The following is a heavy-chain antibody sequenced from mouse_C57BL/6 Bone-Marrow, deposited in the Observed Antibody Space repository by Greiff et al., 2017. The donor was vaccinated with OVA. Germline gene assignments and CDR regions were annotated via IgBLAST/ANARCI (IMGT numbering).Heavy chain of an antibody. D-gene: IGHD2-3*01. J-gene: IGHJ4*01. CDR1: GFSLSTFGMG. CDR3: ARTYDVRDYYAMDY. CDR2: SWWDDDK. Sequence: QVTLKVSGPGILQPSQTLSLTCSFSGFSLSTFGMGVGWIRQPSGKGLEWLAHSWWDDDKYYNPALKSRLTTSKDTSKNQVFLKIANVDTADTATYYCARTYDVRDYYAMDYWGQGTSVTVSS. V-gene: IGHV8-8*01.